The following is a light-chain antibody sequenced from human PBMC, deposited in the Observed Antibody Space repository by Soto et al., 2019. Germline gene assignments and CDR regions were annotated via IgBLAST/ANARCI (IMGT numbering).Light chain of an antibody. CDR2: AAS. Sequence: DIHLTQSRSSLSASVGDRVTISCRASQSISTYLNWYQHKPGKAPKLLIHAASSLRSGVPSRFSGSGSGTDFTLTISSLQPEDFATYYCQQSYSTPYTFGQGTKVDIK. J-gene: IGKJ2*01. V-gene: IGKV1-39*01. CDR1: QSISTY. CDR3: QQSYSTPYT.